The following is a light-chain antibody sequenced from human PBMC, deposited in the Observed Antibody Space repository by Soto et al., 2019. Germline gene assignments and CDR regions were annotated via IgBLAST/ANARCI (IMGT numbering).Light chain of an antibody. CDR2: DAS. CDR3: QQRSNWPIT. V-gene: IGKV3-11*01. J-gene: IGKJ5*01. CDR1: QSVSSD. Sequence: EIVLTQSQATLSLSPGERATLSCRASQSVSSDLAWYQQKTGQAPRLLIYDASNRATGIPARFSGSGSGTDFTLTISSLEHEDFAVYYCQQRSNWPITFGQGTRLEIK.